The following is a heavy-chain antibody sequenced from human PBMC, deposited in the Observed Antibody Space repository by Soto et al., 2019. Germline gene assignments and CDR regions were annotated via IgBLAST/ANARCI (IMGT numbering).Heavy chain of an antibody. CDR1: GGSISSYY. D-gene: IGHD3-22*01. Sequence: SETLSLTCTVSGGSISSYYWSWIRQPVGKGLEWIGRIYTSGSTNYNPSLKSRVTMTVDTSKNQFSLKLSSVTAADTAVYYCARGTYYYDSSGPNWFDPWGQGTLVTVSS. J-gene: IGHJ5*02. V-gene: IGHV4-4*07. CDR3: ARGTYYYDSSGPNWFDP. CDR2: IYTSGST.